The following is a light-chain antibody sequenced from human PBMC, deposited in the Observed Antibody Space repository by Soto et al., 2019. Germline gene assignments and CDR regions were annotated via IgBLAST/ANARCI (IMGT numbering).Light chain of an antibody. CDR1: QSVSSY. Sequence: EIVLTQSPATLSLSPGERATLSCRASQSVSSYLAWYQQKPGQAPRLLIYDASNRATGIPARFSGSGSGTDFTLTISSLEPEDFAVYYCQQRSNWPPFTFGHGTRVEIK. CDR3: QQRSNWPPFT. CDR2: DAS. J-gene: IGKJ5*01. V-gene: IGKV3-11*01.